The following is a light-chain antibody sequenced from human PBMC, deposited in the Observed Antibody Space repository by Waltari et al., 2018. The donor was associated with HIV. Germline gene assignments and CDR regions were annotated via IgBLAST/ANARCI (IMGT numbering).Light chain of an antibody. CDR3: ATWDDSLSGVV. V-gene: IGLV1-47*01. Sequence: QSVLTQPPSASATPGQRVTISCSGSSSNIGNYSVYWYQQRPGATPKVLIFRNSRRPSGVPDRFAGSKAGTAASLAISGLRSEDEADYYCATWDDSLSGVVFGGGTKLTVL. J-gene: IGLJ2*01. CDR1: SSNIGNYS. CDR2: RNS.